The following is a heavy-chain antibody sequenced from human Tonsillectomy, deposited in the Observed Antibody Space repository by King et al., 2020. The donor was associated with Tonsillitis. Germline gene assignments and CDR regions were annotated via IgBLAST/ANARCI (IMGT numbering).Heavy chain of an antibody. Sequence: DVQLVESGGGLVKPGESLRISCTTSGFTFTSYSMTWVRQAPGKGLEWVSSISKTSTYIYYADSVRGRFTISRDNAKNSFYLQMDSLRVEDTAVYYCARDGGDAEHPYYFDYWGQGTLVTVSS. CDR3: ARDGGDAEHPYYFDY. D-gene: IGHD1-26*01. J-gene: IGHJ4*02. V-gene: IGHV3-21*01. CDR2: ISKTSTYI. CDR1: GFTFTSYS.